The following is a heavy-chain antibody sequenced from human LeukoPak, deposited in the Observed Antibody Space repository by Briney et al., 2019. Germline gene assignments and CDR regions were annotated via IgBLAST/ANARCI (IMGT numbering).Heavy chain of an antibody. V-gene: IGHV3-53*01. Sequence: GGSLRLSCAASGFTVSSNYMSWVRHAPGKGLGRVSVIYSGGSTYYADSGKGRFTISRYNTKTTLYLQMNSLRAEDTAVYYCARTYDSSGYYDYWGQGALVTVSS. CDR2: IYSGGST. CDR3: ARTYDSSGYYDY. J-gene: IGHJ4*02. D-gene: IGHD3-22*01. CDR1: GFTVSSNY.